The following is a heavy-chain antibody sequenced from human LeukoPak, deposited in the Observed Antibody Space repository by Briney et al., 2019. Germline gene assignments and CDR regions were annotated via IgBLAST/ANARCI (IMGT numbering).Heavy chain of an antibody. V-gene: IGHV3-21*01. CDR2: ISSSSSYI. CDR3: ARDQITMITGGDAFDI. Sequence: TGGSLRLSCAASGFTFSSYSMNWARQAPGKGLEWVSSISSSSSYIYYADSVKGRFTISRDNAKNSLYLQMDSLRAEDTAVYYCARDQITMITGGDAFDIWGQGTMVIVSS. CDR1: GFTFSSYS. D-gene: IGHD3-22*01. J-gene: IGHJ3*02.